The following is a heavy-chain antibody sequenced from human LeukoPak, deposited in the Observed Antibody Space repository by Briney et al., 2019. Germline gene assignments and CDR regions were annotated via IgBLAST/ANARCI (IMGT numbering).Heavy chain of an antibody. D-gene: IGHD3-10*01. Sequence: SETLSLTCTVSGGSISSSSYYWGWIRQPPGKGLEWIGSIYYSGSTHYNPSLKSRVTISVDTSKNQFSLKLSSVTAADTAVYYCARPQNYYGSGSYGGWFDPWGQGTLVTVSS. CDR2: IYYSGST. J-gene: IGHJ5*02. CDR3: ARPQNYYGSGSYGGWFDP. V-gene: IGHV4-39*01. CDR1: GGSISSSSYY.